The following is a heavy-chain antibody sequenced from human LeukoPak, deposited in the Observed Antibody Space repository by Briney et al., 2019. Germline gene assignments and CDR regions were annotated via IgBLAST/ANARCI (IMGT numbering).Heavy chain of an antibody. D-gene: IGHD3-16*01. CDR3: VRWGDALDV. V-gene: IGHV3-48*02. Sequence: PGGSLRLSCAPIGFXFSSYSMNWVRQAPGKGLEWVSYISSSGSITHHADSVRGRFAISRDNSKRSLYLQMDRLRDEDTAVYYCVRWGDALDVWGQGTMVAVPS. CDR1: GFXFSSYS. J-gene: IGHJ3*01. CDR2: ISSSGSIT.